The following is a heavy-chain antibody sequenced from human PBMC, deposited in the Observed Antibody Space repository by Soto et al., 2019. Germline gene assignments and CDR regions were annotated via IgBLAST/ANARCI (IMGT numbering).Heavy chain of an antibody. J-gene: IGHJ4*02. CDR3: ASHRGWFGELLPFDY. CDR1: GGSISSSSYY. Sequence: SETLSLTCTVSGGSISSSSYYWGWIRQPPGKGLEWIGSIYYSGSTYYNPSLKSRVTISVDTSKNQFSLKLSSVTAADTAVYYCASHRGWFGELLPFDYWGQGTLVTVSS. V-gene: IGHV4-39*01. CDR2: IYYSGST. D-gene: IGHD3-10*01.